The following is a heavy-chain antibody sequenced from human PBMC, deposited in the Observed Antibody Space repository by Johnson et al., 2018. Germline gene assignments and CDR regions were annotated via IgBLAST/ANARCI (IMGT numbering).Heavy chain of an antibody. V-gene: IGHV3-73*01. J-gene: IGHJ1*01. CDR3: TRSVYSGTYFS. CDR1: GFSFSGSP. D-gene: IGHD1-26*01. CDR2: IRSKANNYAI. Sequence: EVQLVETGGGLVQPGGSLKLSCAASGFSFSGSPMHWVRQASGKGLEWVGRIRSKANNYAIAYGASVKGRFTISRDDSKNPAYLQMNSLKTEDTAVYYCTRSVYSGTYFSWGQGTRVTVSS.